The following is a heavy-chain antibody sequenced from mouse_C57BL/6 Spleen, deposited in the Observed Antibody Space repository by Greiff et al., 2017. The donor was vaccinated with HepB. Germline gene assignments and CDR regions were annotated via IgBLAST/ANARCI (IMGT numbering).Heavy chain of an antibody. CDR3: ARDLRRAMDY. V-gene: IGHV1-80*01. J-gene: IGHJ4*01. CDR2: IYPGDGDT. CDR1: GYAFSSYW. Sequence: QVHVKQSGAELVKPGASVKISCKASGYAFSSYWMNWVKQRPGKGLEWIGQIYPGDGDTNYNGKFKGKATLTADKSSSTAYMQLSSQTSEDSAVYFCARDLRRAMDYWGQGTSVTVSS.